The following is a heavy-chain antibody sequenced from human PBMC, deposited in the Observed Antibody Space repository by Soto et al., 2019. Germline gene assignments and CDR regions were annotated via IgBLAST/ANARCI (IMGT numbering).Heavy chain of an antibody. J-gene: IGHJ4*02. Sequence: QVQLVESGGGVVQPGRSLRLSCAASGFIFSTYGMHWVRQAPGKGLEWLSVISYDGNNKYYADSVKGRFTISRDNSKNTLWLQMDSVRTEDAAVYYCAKDLPLITITPVGAGGQGPLVTVSS. CDR2: ISYDGNNK. D-gene: IGHD3-9*01. CDR3: AKDLPLITITPVGA. V-gene: IGHV3-30*18. CDR1: GFIFSTYG.